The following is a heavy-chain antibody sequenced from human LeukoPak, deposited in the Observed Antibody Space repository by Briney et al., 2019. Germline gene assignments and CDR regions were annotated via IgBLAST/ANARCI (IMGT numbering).Heavy chain of an antibody. Sequence: GGSLRLSCAASGFTFSSYWMSWVRQAPGKGLEWVANIKQDGSEKYYVDSVKGRFTISRDNAKNSLYLQMNSLRAEDTAVYYCARERWGPGSYPNYFDYWGQGTLVTVSS. CDR1: GFTFSSYW. D-gene: IGHD3-10*01. CDR3: ARERWGPGSYPNYFDY. CDR2: IKQDGSEK. V-gene: IGHV3-7*01. J-gene: IGHJ4*02.